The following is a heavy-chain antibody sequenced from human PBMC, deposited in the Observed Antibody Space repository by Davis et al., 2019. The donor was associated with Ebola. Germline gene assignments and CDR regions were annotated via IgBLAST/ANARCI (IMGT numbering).Heavy chain of an antibody. CDR1: GGSISSYY. Sequence: MPSETLSLTCTVSGGSISSYYWSWIRQPPGKGLEWIGEINHSGSTNYNPSLKSRVTISVDTSKNQFSLKLSSVTAADTAVYYCARGFGARGARTRGRLDYWGQGTLVTVSS. CDR2: INHSGST. D-gene: IGHD1-26*01. V-gene: IGHV4-34*01. CDR3: ARGFGARGARTRGRLDY. J-gene: IGHJ4*02.